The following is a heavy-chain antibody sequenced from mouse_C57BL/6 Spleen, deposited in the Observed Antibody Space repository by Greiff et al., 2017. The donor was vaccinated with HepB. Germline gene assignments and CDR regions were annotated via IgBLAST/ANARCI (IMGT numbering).Heavy chain of an antibody. CDR2: INPNNGGT. CDR3: ANYYGSSYLVFAY. V-gene: IGHV1-26*01. D-gene: IGHD1-1*01. J-gene: IGHJ3*01. CDR1: GYTFTDYY. Sequence: VQLQQSGPELVKPGASVKISCKASGYTFTDYYMNWVKQSHGKSLEWIGDINPNNGGTSYNQKFKGKATLTVDKSSSTAYMELRSLTSEDSAVYYCANYYGSSYLVFAYWGQGTLVTVSA.